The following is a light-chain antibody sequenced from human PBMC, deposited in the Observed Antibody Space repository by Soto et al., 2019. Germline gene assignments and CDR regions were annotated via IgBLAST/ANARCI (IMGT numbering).Light chain of an antibody. V-gene: IGKV3-20*01. J-gene: IGKJ5*01. CDR2: VAS. Sequence: ELVLTQSPGTLSLSPGERATLACRASQSVSSSYLAGYQQKPVQALRLLIYVASSRATGIPDRFSVRGSVTRFTLTISRPEPEDFALYYCRQDDSSPITFGQGTRLEIK. CDR1: QSVSSSY. CDR3: RQDDSSPIT.